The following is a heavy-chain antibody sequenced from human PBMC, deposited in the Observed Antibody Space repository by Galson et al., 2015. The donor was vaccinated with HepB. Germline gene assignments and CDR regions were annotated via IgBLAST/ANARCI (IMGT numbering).Heavy chain of an antibody. V-gene: IGHV3-7*01. CDR3: ARDFSQLEDSSGWYDYYYYGMDV. CDR2: IKQDGSEK. CDR1: GFTFNSYW. D-gene: IGHD6-19*01. J-gene: IGHJ6*02. Sequence: SLRLSCAASGFTFNSYWMSWVRQAPGKGLEWVANIKQDGSEKYYVDSVKGRFTISRDNAKNSLYLQMNSLRAEDTAVYYCARDFSQLEDSSGWYDYYYYGMDVWGQGTTVTVSS.